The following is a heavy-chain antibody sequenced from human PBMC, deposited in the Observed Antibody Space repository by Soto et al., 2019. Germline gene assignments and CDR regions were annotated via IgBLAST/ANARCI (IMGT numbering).Heavy chain of an antibody. CDR2: ISQSGHT. Sequence: PSATLSLTCSIYSGSFSGYYWSWIRQPPGKGLEWIGEISQSGHTNYSPSLKSRVSISIDTSKNQFSLKLNSVTAADTAVYYCARNYYNSYVYGFWGQGTLVTVSS. CDR3: ARNYYNSYVYGF. D-gene: IGHD4-4*01. J-gene: IGHJ4*02. V-gene: IGHV4-34*01. CDR1: SGSFSGYY.